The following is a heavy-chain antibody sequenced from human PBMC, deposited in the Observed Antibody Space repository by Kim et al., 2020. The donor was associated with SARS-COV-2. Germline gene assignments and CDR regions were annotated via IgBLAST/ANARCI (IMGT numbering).Heavy chain of an antibody. Sequence: SETLSLTCAVYGGSFSGYYWSWIRQPPGKGLEWIGEINHSGSTNYNPSLKSRVTISVDTSKNQFSLKLSSVTAADTAVYYCARGSSPYDILTGLGYWGQG. D-gene: IGHD3-9*01. CDR3: ARGSSPYDILTGLGY. V-gene: IGHV4-34*01. CDR1: GGSFSGYY. J-gene: IGHJ4*02. CDR2: INHSGST.